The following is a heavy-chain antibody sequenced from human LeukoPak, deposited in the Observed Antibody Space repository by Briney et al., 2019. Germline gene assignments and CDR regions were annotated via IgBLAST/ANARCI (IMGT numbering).Heavy chain of an antibody. V-gene: IGHV3-74*01. CDR1: XFTFXXXX. J-gene: IGHJ4*02. CDR2: INGDGSTT. CDR3: SRDPTYYLRYGYFDY. Sequence: LXXXXXXFTFXXXXMXXXXQXXGXGXVXXSRINGDGSTTNYADSVKGRFTISRDNTKNSLYLQMNSLRAEDTAVYYCSRDPTYYLRYGYFDYWGQGALVTVSS. D-gene: IGHD1-26*01.